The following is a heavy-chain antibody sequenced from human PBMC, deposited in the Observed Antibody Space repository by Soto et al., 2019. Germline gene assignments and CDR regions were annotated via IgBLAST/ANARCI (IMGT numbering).Heavy chain of an antibody. V-gene: IGHV1-69*06. Sequence: GAAVKVSCKASGGTFSSHGIAWVRQVPGQGLEWVGGIMPTFGSATYAPRFQGRVTISADKSTSTAYMELRSLRSQDTAVYYCSTARTAQYFDYWGQGTLVTVSP. J-gene: IGHJ4*02. CDR2: IMPTFGSA. CDR1: GGTFSSHG. CDR3: STARTAQYFDY.